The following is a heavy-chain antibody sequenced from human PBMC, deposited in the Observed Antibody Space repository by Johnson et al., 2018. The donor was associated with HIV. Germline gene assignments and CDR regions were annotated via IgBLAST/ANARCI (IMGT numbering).Heavy chain of an antibody. V-gene: IGHV3-11*01. J-gene: IGHJ3*02. CDR1: GFTFSDNY. CDR2: ISSSGSTI. Sequence: QVQLVESGGGLVKPGGSLRLSCAASGFTFSDNYMSWIRQAPGKGLEWVSYISSSGSTIYYADSVTGRFPISRDKAKNSLYLQMNSLRAEDTALYYCARAKIFCSGGRCSLDAFDIWGQGTMVTVSS. CDR3: ARAKIFCSGGRCSLDAFDI. D-gene: IGHD2-15*01.